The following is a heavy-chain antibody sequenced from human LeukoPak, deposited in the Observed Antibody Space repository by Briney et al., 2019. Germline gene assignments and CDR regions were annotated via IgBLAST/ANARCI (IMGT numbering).Heavy chain of an antibody. J-gene: IGHJ4*02. CDR2: IYYSGST. V-gene: IGHV4-39*07. D-gene: IGHD6-6*01. Sequence: SETLSLTCIVSGGSISSSDYYWGWIRQPPGKGLEWIATIYYSGSTNSNPSLKSRVTISLDTSKNQFSLTLSSVTPADTAVYYCARAGQFISARPITFDYWGQGSLVTVSS. CDR1: GGSISSSDYY. CDR3: ARAGQFISARPITFDY.